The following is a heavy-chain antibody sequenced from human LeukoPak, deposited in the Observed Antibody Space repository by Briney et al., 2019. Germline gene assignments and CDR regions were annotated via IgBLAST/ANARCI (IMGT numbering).Heavy chain of an antibody. Sequence: SETLSLTCTVSGGSISSSSYYWGWIRQPPGKGLEWIGRIYSSGSTNYNPSLKSRVTMSVDTSKNQFSLKLSSVTAADTAVYYCARDLQEVRGSFDYWGQGTLVTVSS. CDR3: ARDLQEVRGSFDY. CDR1: GGSISSSSYY. D-gene: IGHD3-10*01. CDR2: IYSSGST. V-gene: IGHV4-39*07. J-gene: IGHJ4*02.